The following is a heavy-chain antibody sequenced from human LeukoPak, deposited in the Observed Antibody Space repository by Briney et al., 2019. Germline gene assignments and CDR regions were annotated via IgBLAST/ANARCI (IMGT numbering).Heavy chain of an antibody. CDR2: INTNTGNP. V-gene: IGHV7-4-1*01. D-gene: IGHD3-10*01. Sequence: ASVKVSCKASGYTFTSYAMNWVRQAPGQGLEWMGWINTNTGNPTYAQGFTGRFVFSLDTSVSTAYLQICSLKAEDTAVYYCARGEVLLWFGELSTHSFYYYYGMDVWGQGTKVTVSS. CDR3: ARGEVLLWFGELSTHSFYYYYGMDV. J-gene: IGHJ6*02. CDR1: GYTFTSYA.